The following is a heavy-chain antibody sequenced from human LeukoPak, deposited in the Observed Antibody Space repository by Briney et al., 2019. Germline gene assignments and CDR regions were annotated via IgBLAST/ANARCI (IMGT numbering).Heavy chain of an antibody. J-gene: IGHJ5*02. CDR1: GFTFSSYA. CDR2: ISGSGGST. D-gene: IGHD4-17*01. CDR3: AKLCGDYWLRDWFDP. Sequence: GGSLRLSCAASGFTFSSYAMSWVRQAPGKGLEWVSAISGSGGSTYYADSVKGRFTISRDNSKNTLYLQMNSLRAEDTAVYYCAKLCGDYWLRDWFDPWGQGTLVTVSS. V-gene: IGHV3-23*01.